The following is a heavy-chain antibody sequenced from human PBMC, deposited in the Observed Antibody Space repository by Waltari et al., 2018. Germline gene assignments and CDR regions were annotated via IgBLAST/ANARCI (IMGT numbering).Heavy chain of an antibody. V-gene: IGHV3-30*18. D-gene: IGHD5-18*01. Sequence: QVQVVESGGGVVQPGTSLRLSCAASGFTFTIYAMHWVRQAPGKGLEWVASISYHGSNQFYADSVEGRFIISRANSKNTLSLQMNGLTPEDTAVYYCAKDRSGYSTSSYGLGVWGQGTAVIVSS. CDR2: ISYHGSNQ. J-gene: IGHJ6*02. CDR1: GFTFTIYA. CDR3: AKDRSGYSTSSYGLGV.